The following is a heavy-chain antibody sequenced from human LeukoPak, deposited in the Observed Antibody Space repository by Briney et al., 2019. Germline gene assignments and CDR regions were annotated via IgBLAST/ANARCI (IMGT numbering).Heavy chain of an antibody. V-gene: IGHV4-59*08. D-gene: IGHD3-16*01. J-gene: IGHJ4*02. CDR2: ITYSGST. Sequence: NPSETLSLTCTVSGGSISGYYWSWIRQPPGKGLEWIDYITYSGSTNYNPSLKSRVTISVDTSKNQFSLKLSSVTAADTAVYYVARLGGGIYWGQGTLVTVSS. CDR1: GGSISGYY. CDR3: ARLGGGIY.